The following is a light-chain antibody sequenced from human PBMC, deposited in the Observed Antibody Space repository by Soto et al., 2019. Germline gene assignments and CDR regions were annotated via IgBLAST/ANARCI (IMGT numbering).Light chain of an antibody. J-gene: IGLJ1*01. CDR1: SSDVGGYNY. V-gene: IGLV2-14*01. CDR2: EVT. CDR3: SSYTSSSTLYV. Sequence: QSALTQPAAVSVSPGQSITISCTGTSSDVGGYNYVSWYQQYPGKAPKLMIYEVTNRPSGVSNRFSGSKSGNTASLTISGLQAEDEADYYCSSYTSSSTLYVFGTGTKVTVL.